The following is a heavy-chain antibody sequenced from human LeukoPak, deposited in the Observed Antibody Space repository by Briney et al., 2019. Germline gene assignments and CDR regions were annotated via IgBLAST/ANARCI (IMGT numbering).Heavy chain of an antibody. D-gene: IGHD3-22*01. CDR3: ARVIVRTEDAFDI. J-gene: IGHJ3*02. CDR2: IYTSGST. Sequence: PSQTLSLTCTVSGGSISSGSYYWSSIRQPAGKGLEWIVRIYTSGSTNYNPSLKSRVTISVDTSKNQFSLKLSSVTAADTAVYYCARVIVRTEDAFDIWGQGTMVTVSS. CDR1: GGSISSGSYY. V-gene: IGHV4-61*02.